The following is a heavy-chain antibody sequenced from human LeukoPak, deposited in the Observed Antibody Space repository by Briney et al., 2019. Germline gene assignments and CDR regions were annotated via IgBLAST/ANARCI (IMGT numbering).Heavy chain of an antibody. CDR2: INHSGST. CDR3: ARSKGRGWFGEFPRKNWFDP. CDR1: GGSFSGYY. V-gene: IGHV4-34*01. J-gene: IGHJ5*02. Sequence: SETLSLTCAVYGGSFSGYYWSWIRQPPGKGLEWIGEINHSGSTNYNPSLKSRVTISVDTSKSQFSLKLSSVTAADTAVYYCARSKGRGWFGEFPRKNWFDPWGQGTLVTVSS. D-gene: IGHD3-10*01.